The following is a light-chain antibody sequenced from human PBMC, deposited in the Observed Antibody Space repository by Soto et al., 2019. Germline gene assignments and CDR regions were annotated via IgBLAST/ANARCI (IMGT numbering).Light chain of an antibody. CDR1: KSVRSN. Sequence: EPVLTQSPATLSLSPGERATLSCRASKSVRSNLAWYQHKPGQAPRLLIYDASNRATGIPGRFSGSGSGTDFTLTISNLEPEDCAVYYCQQRDNLPWTFGQGAKVEIK. CDR3: QQRDNLPWT. V-gene: IGKV3-11*01. CDR2: DAS. J-gene: IGKJ1*01.